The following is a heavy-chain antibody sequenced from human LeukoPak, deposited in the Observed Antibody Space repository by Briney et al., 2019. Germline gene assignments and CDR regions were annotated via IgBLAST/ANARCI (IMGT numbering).Heavy chain of an antibody. D-gene: IGHD5-18*01. Sequence: GGSLRLSCAASGFTFSTYSMNWVRLVPGEGLEWVSYISSSSSTIYYADSVKGRFTISRDNAKNSLYLQMNSLRDEDTAVYYCAREGYGYFNAFDIWGQGTMVTVSS. CDR2: ISSSSSTI. V-gene: IGHV3-48*02. CDR3: AREGYGYFNAFDI. CDR1: GFTFSTYS. J-gene: IGHJ3*02.